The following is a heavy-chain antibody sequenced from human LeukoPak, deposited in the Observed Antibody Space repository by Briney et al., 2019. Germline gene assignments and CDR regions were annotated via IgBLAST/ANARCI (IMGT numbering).Heavy chain of an antibody. CDR1: GFTFSSYW. J-gene: IGHJ3*02. Sequence: GGSLRLSCAASGFTFSSYWMHWVRQAPGKGLVWVSRINSDGSSTSYADSVKGRFTISRDNAKNTLYLQMNSLRAEDTAVYYCARDRLRYNWNDARVGAFDIWGQGTMVTVSS. V-gene: IGHV3-74*01. CDR2: INSDGSST. CDR3: ARDRLRYNWNDARVGAFDI. D-gene: IGHD1-20*01.